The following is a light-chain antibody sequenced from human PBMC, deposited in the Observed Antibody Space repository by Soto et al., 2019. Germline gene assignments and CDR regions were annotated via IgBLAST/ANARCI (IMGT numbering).Light chain of an antibody. CDR3: SSYTTTYTWM. V-gene: IGLV2-14*01. CDR1: RSDVGYYDY. CDR2: DVS. Sequence: QSALTQPASVSGSPGQSITISCTGTRSDVGYYDYVSWYQQHPGKAPKLVIYDVSHRPSGVSNRFSGSKSGNTASLTISGLQAEDAGDYYCSSYTTTYTWMFGGGTKVTVL. J-gene: IGLJ3*02.